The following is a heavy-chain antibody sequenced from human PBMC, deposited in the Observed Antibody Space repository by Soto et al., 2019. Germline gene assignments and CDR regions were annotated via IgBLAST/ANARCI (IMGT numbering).Heavy chain of an antibody. Sequence: QLQLQESGPGLVKPSETLSLTCTVSGGSISSSSYYWGWIRPPPGQGLDGIGSIYYSGSTYTNPSLSNPSLKSRVTISVDTSKNQFALKLNSVTAADPAISYFARLSNPSWFDPWGQGTLVTVSS. J-gene: IGHJ5*02. V-gene: IGHV4-39*01. CDR3: ARLSNPSWFDP. D-gene: IGHD7-27*01. CDR2: IYYSGST. CDR1: GGSISSSSYY.